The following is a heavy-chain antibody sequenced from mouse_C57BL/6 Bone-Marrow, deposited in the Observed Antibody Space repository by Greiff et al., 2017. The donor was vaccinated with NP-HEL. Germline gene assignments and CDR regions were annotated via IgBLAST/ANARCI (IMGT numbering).Heavy chain of an antibody. CDR3: ARGLLSYWYFDV. CDR1: GYTFTSYW. CDR2: IYPGSGST. V-gene: IGHV1-55*01. D-gene: IGHD2-3*01. J-gene: IGHJ1*03. Sequence: QVQLQQPGAELVKPGASVKMSCKASGYTFTSYWITWVKQRPGQGLEWIGDIYPGSGSTNYNEKFKSKATLTVDTSSSTAYMQRSSLTSEDSAVDYCARGLLSYWYFDVWGTGTTVTVSS.